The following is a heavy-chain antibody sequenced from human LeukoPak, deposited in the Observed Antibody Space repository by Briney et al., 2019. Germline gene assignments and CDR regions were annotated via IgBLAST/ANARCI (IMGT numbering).Heavy chain of an antibody. CDR3: ARARW. D-gene: IGHD2-15*01. CDR2: IQQDGSTK. Sequence: GGSLRLSCAASGFSFSSYWVSWVRQAPGKGLEWVANIQQDGSTKYYVDSVKGRFTISRDNARNSLYLQMNTLSAEDTAVYYCARARWWGQGTLVTVSS. CDR1: GFSFSSYW. V-gene: IGHV3-7*01. J-gene: IGHJ4*02.